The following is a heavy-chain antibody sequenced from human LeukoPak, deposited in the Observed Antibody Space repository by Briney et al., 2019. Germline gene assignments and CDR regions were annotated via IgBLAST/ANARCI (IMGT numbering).Heavy chain of an antibody. D-gene: IGHD6-19*01. CDR3: ARGSQWLDHFDY. CDR2: IYYSGST. V-gene: IGHV4-39*07. J-gene: IGHJ4*02. CDR1: GDSITSYY. Sequence: KPSETLSLTCTVSGDSITSYYWGWIRQPPGKGLEWIGSIYYSGSTYYNPSLKSRVTISVDTSKNQFSLKLSSVAAADTAVYYCARGSQWLDHFDYWGQGTLVTVSS.